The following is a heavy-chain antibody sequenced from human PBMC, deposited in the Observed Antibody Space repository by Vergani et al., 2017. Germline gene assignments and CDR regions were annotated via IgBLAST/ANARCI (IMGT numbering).Heavy chain of an antibody. V-gene: IGHV1-2*02. CDR2: INPNSGVT. CDR1: GYTFTDYF. D-gene: IGHD2-2*01. CDR3: ARVGTSSNRDYFDY. Sequence: QVQLVQSGAEVHKPWASVKVSCKASGYTFTDYFMHWVRQAPGQGLEWMGGINPNSGVTNYAQKFQGRVTMPRDTSISTAYMELSNLRSDDTAGYYCARVGTSSNRDYFDYWGQGTLVTVSS. J-gene: IGHJ4*02.